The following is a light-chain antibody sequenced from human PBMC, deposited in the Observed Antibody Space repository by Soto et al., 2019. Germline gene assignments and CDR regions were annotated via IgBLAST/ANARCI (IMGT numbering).Light chain of an antibody. CDR3: SSYTSDWGV. CDR2: EVR. V-gene: IGLV2-14*01. J-gene: IGLJ1*01. Sequence: QSALTQPASVSGSVGQSITISCTGTSSDVGGYDFVSWYQHHPGKAPKLIIYEVRTRPSGVSDHFSGSKSGNTASLTISGLQAEDEADYYCSSYTSDWGVFGTGTKVTVL. CDR1: SSDVGGYDF.